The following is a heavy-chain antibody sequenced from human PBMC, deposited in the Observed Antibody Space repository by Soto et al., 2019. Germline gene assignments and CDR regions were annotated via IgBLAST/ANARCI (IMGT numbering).Heavy chain of an antibody. J-gene: IGHJ4*02. D-gene: IGHD6-13*01. CDR1: GFTFSSYA. CDR2: ISGSGSGT. CDR3: AKDQRGFTSTARVDY. Sequence: EVQLLESGGGLVQPGGSLRLSCAASGFTFSSYAMSWVRQAPGKGLEWVSSISGSGSGTYYTDSVKGRFTISRDNSXXTLYLQRNSLRAEDTAEYYCAKDQRGFTSTARVDYWGQGALVTVSS. V-gene: IGHV3-23*01.